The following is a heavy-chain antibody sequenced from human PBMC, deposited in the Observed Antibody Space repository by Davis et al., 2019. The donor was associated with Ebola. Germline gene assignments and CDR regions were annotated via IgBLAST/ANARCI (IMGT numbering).Heavy chain of an antibody. D-gene: IGHD3-9*01. CDR1: GFTVSSNY. CDR2: IYSGGST. CDR3: ARDKVGYFDWFYYGMDV. V-gene: IGHV3-66*02. Sequence: PGGSLRLSCAASGFTVSSNYMSWVRQAPGKGLEWASVIYSGGSTYYADSVKGRFTISRDNSKNTLYLQMNSLRAEDTAVYYCARDKVGYFDWFYYGMDVWGQGTTVTVSS. J-gene: IGHJ6*02.